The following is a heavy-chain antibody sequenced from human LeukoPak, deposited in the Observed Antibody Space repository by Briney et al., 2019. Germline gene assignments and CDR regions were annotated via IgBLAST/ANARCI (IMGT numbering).Heavy chain of an antibody. J-gene: IGHJ4*02. Sequence: MPGGSLRLSCAASGFTFSDYYMGWIRQAPGKGLEWVSYISSSGSTIYYADSVKGRFTISRDNAKNSLYLQMNSLRVEDTAVYYCARDHTESSWYLDYWGQGTLVTVSS. D-gene: IGHD6-13*01. V-gene: IGHV3-11*04. CDR3: ARDHTESSWYLDY. CDR1: GFTFSDYY. CDR2: ISSSGSTI.